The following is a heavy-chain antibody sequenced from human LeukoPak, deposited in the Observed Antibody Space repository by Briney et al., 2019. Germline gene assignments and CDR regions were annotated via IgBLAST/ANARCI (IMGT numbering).Heavy chain of an antibody. V-gene: IGHV3-23*01. CDR3: AKDGDSSGYYYPYTGQFFDY. D-gene: IGHD3-22*01. Sequence: PGGSLRLSCAASGFTFSSYAMSWVRQAPGKGLEWVSAISGSGGSTYYADSVKGRFTISRDNSKNTLYLQMNSLRAEDTAVYYCAKDGDSSGYYYPYTGQFFDYWGQGTLVTVSS. CDR1: GFTFSSYA. CDR2: ISGSGGST. J-gene: IGHJ4*02.